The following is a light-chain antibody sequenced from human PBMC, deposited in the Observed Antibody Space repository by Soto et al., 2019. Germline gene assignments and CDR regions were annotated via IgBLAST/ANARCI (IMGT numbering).Light chain of an antibody. Sequence: EIVLTQSPATLSLSPGERATLSCRASQSISSYLAWYQQKPGQAPRLLISDASNRATGIPARFSGSGSGTDFTLTINSLEPEDFAVYYCQQRGNWPLTFGGGTKVEIK. CDR2: DAS. CDR3: QQRGNWPLT. CDR1: QSISSY. V-gene: IGKV3-11*01. J-gene: IGKJ4*01.